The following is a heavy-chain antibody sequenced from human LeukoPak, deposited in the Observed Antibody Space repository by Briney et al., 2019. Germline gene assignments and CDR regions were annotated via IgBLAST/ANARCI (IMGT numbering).Heavy chain of an antibody. D-gene: IGHD3-22*01. V-gene: IGHV4-59*01. J-gene: IGHJ4*02. CDR3: ARSPGPLYYYDSSGPRAYFDY. CDR2: IYYSGST. Sequence: NPSETLSLTCTVSGGSISSYYWSWIRQPPGKGLEWIGYIYYSGSTNYNPSLKSRVTISVDTSKNQFSLKLSSVTAADTAVYYCARSPGPLYYYDSSGPRAYFDYWGQGTLVTVSS. CDR1: GGSISSYY.